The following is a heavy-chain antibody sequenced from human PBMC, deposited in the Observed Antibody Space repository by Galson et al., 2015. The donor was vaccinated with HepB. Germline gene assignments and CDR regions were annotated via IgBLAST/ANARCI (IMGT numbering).Heavy chain of an antibody. V-gene: IGHV3-48*01. Sequence: SLRLSCAASGFTFSSYSMNWVRQAPGKGLEWVSYISSSSTIYYADSVKGRFTISRDNAKNSLYLQMNSLRAEGTAVYYCARAVVAATLVGYYYYYMDVWGKGTTVTVSS. J-gene: IGHJ6*03. CDR3: ARAVVAATLVGYYYYYMDV. CDR1: GFTFSSYS. D-gene: IGHD2-15*01. CDR2: ISSSSTI.